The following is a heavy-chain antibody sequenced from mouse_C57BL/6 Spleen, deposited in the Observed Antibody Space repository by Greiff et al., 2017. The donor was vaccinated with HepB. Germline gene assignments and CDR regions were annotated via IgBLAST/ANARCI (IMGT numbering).Heavy chain of an antibody. CDR1: GFNIKDYY. CDR2: IDPEDGET. D-gene: IGHD2-3*01. Sequence: DVKLQESGAELVKPGASVKLSCTASGFNIKDYYMHWVKQRTEQGLEWIGRIDPEDGETKYAPKFQGKATITADTSSNTAYLQLSSLTSEDTAVYYCARGGDGYYVDWYFDVWGTGTTVTVSS. CDR3: ARGGDGYYVDWYFDV. J-gene: IGHJ1*03. V-gene: IGHV14-2*01.